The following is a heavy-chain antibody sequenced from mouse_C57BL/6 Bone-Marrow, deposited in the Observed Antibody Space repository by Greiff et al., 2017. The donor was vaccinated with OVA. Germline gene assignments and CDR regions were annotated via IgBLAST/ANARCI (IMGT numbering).Heavy chain of an antibody. Sequence: EVQLVESGGGLVKPGGSLKLSCSASGFTFSDYGMHWVRQAPEKGLEWVAYISSGSSTIYYADTVKGRFTISRDNAKNTLFLQMTSLRAEDTAIYYYESETETHYYAMDYWGQGTSVTVSS. CDR3: ESETETHYYAMDY. J-gene: IGHJ4*01. CDR2: ISSGSSTI. V-gene: IGHV5-17*01. CDR1: GFTFSDYG.